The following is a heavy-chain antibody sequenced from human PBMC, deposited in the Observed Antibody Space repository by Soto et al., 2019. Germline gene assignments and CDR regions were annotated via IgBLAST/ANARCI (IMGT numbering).Heavy chain of an antibody. CDR1: GGSISSSSYY. Sequence: TLSLTCTVSGGSISSSSYYWGWIRQPPGKGLEWIGSIYYSGSTYYNPSLKSRVTISVDTSKNQFSLKLSSVTAADTAVYYCARQGIIVVVPAATNWFDPWGQGTLVTVSS. CDR2: IYYSGST. CDR3: ARQGIIVVVPAATNWFDP. V-gene: IGHV4-39*01. J-gene: IGHJ5*02. D-gene: IGHD2-2*01.